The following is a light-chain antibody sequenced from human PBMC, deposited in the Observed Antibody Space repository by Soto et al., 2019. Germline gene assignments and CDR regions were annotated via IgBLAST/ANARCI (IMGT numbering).Light chain of an antibody. CDR2: GAS. Sequence: EIVFTQSPGTRSLSPGERATLSCRASQSVRSSHLAWYQQKPGQAPRLLIYGASSRATGIPDRFSGSGSGTDFTLTISRLEPEDFAVYYCQQYSTSPLTFGGGTKVDIK. CDR1: QSVRSSH. J-gene: IGKJ4*01. CDR3: QQYSTSPLT. V-gene: IGKV3-20*01.